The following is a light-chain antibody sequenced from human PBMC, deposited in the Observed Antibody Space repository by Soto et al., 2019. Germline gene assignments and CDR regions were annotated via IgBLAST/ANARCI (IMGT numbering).Light chain of an antibody. V-gene: IGLV2-8*01. Sequence: QSVLTQPPSASGSPGQSVTISCTGTSSDVGGYNYVSWYQQHPGKAPKLMIYEVTKRPPGVPDRFSGSKSGNTASLTVSGLQAEDEADYFCCSHAGDNTYVFGTGTKVTVL. CDR2: EVT. CDR1: SSDVGGYNY. CDR3: CSHAGDNTYV. J-gene: IGLJ1*01.